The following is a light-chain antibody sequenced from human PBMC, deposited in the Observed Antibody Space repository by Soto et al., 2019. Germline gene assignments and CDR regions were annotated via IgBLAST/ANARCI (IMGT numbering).Light chain of an antibody. J-gene: IGKJ5*01. Sequence: ESMLSQSPAALSLSTGERASLSCRASQSVRSYLSWYQQKPGQAPRLLIYDASNRAPGIPARFSGSGSGTDFTLTISSLEPDDFAVYYCQQRSSWPMITFGQGTLLAI. V-gene: IGKV3-11*01. CDR1: QSVRSY. CDR2: DAS. CDR3: QQRSSWPMIT.